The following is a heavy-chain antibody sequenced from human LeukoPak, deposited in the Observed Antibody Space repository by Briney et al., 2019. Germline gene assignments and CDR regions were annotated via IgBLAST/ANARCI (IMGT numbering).Heavy chain of an antibody. CDR3: AKSGGSCYSGSCWFDP. CDR2: ISGSGGST. D-gene: IGHD2-15*01. Sequence: GGSLRPSCAASGFTFSSYAMSWVRQAPGKGLEWVSAISGSGGSTYYADSVKGRFTISRDNSKNTLYLQMNSLRAEDTAVYYCAKSGGSCYSGSCWFDPWGQGTLVTVSS. CDR1: GFTFSSYA. J-gene: IGHJ5*02. V-gene: IGHV3-23*01.